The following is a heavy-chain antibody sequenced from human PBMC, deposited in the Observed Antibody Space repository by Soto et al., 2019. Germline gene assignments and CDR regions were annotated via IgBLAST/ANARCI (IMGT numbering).Heavy chain of an antibody. CDR2: ISYDASNK. D-gene: IGHD1-26*01. CDR1: GFSFSNYA. J-gene: IGHJ6*02. Sequence: QVQLVESGGGVVQPGRSLRLSCAASGFSFSNYALHWVRQAPGKGLEWVAAISYDASNKYSADSVKGRFTISRDNSKNTLHLQMNSLRADDTAVYYCARDRGSESYYYYGMDVWGQGTTVTVSS. CDR3: ARDRGSESYYYYGMDV. V-gene: IGHV3-30-3*01.